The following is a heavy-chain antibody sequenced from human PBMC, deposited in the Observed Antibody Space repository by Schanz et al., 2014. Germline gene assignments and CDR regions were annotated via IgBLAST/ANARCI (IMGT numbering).Heavy chain of an antibody. D-gene: IGHD3-22*01. CDR2: INPSGGGT. J-gene: IGHJ6*02. CDR1: GYTFVSYS. CDR3: ARDDRAYKDGRDV. V-gene: IGHV1-46*01. Sequence: QVQLVQSGAEVKKPGASVKVSCKASGYTFVSYSMHWVRQAPGQGLEWMGIINPSGGGTSYALRFQDRVTVTRDTSISRVYMELTRVPYEDTAIYYCARDDRAYKDGRDVWGQGTTVTVSS.